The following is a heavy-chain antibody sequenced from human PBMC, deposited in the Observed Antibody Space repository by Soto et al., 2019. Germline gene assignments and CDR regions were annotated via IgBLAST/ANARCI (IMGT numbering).Heavy chain of an antibody. Sequence: QVQLVQSGAEVKKPGSSVKVSCKASGGTFSSYTISWVRQAPGQGLEWMGRIIPILGIANYAQKFQGRVTITAGKSTSTAYMELSSLRSEDTAVYYCAGKWELQFDPWGQGTLVTVSS. D-gene: IGHD1-26*01. CDR2: IIPILGIA. CDR3: AGKWELQFDP. CDR1: GGTFSSYT. J-gene: IGHJ5*02. V-gene: IGHV1-69*02.